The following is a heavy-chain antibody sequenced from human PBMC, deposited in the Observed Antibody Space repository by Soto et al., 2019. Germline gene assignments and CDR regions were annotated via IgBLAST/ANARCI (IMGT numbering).Heavy chain of an antibody. J-gene: IGHJ4*02. CDR1: GFRFNEYE. D-gene: IGHD3-10*01. CDR3: ARETSYGQSATIVGEF. V-gene: IGHV3-48*03. CDR2: INSGGSLI. Sequence: EVQLVESGGGLVQPVGSLRLSCVGSGFRFNEYEINWVRQAPGKGLEWISYINSGGSLIYYAASVKVRFTISRDNYKDSVYLQMNSLRADDTALYYCARETSYGQSATIVGEFWGQGTLVTVSS.